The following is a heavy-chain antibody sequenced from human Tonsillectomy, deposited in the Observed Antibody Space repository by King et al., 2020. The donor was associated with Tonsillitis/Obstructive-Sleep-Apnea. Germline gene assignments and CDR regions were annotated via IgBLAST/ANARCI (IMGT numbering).Heavy chain of an antibody. CDR3: AKRGGYSRLEDS. CDR1: GFTFSTYA. Sequence: VQLVESGGGLVQPGGSLRLSCAASGFTFSTYAMSWVRQAPGKGLEWVSAISASGGSTYYADSVKGRFTISRDNSKSTLYLQMNSLRNEDTAVYYCAKRGGYSRLEDSCGQGTLVTVSS. D-gene: IGHD4-11*01. J-gene: IGHJ4*02. CDR2: ISASGGST. V-gene: IGHV3-23*04.